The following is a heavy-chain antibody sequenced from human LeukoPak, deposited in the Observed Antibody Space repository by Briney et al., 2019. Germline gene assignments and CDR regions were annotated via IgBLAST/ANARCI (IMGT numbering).Heavy chain of an antibody. Sequence: PSETLSLTCAVYGGSFSGYYWSWIRQPPGKGLEWIGEISHSGSTNYNPSLKSRVTISVDTSKNQFSLKLSSVTAADTAVYYCARGSGYDSSDYWGQGTLVAVSS. J-gene: IGHJ4*02. CDR1: GGSFSGYY. D-gene: IGHD5-12*01. CDR3: ARGSGYDSSDY. V-gene: IGHV4-34*01. CDR2: ISHSGST.